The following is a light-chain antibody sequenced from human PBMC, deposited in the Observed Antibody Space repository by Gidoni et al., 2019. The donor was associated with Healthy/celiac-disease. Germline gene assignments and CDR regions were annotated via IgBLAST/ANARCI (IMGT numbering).Light chain of an antibody. CDR1: QGISSY. CDR3: QQYYSYSGLT. V-gene: IGKV1-8*01. CDR2: AAS. J-gene: IGKJ4*01. Sequence: AIRITQSPSSLSASTGDRVTITCRASQGISSYLAWYQQKPGKAPKLLIYAASTLQSGVPSRFSGSGSGTDFTLTISCLQSEDFATYYCQQYYSYSGLTFGGXTKVEIK.